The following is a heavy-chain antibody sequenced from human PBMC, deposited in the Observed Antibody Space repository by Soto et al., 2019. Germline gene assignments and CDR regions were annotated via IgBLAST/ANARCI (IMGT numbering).Heavy chain of an antibody. CDR2: INHSGST. Sequence: PSETLSLTCAVYGGSFSGYYWTWIRQPPGTGLEWIGEINHSGSTNYNPSLKSRVTISVDKSKNQFSLKLSSVTAADTAVDYCARDGGYSYGSYYFDYWGQGTLVTVSS. CDR3: ARDGGYSYGSYYFDY. J-gene: IGHJ4*02. V-gene: IGHV4-34*01. D-gene: IGHD5-18*01. CDR1: GGSFSGYY.